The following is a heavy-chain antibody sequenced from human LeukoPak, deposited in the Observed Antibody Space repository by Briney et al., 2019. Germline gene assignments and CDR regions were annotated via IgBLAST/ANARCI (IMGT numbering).Heavy chain of an antibody. V-gene: IGHV4-59*01. Sequence: SETLSLTCTVSGGSISSYYWSWIRQPPGKGLEWIGYIYYSGSTNYNPSLKSRVTISVDTSKSQFSLKLSSVTAADTAVYYCARVPLSCGGDCYSEAFYFDYWGQGTLVTVSS. J-gene: IGHJ4*02. CDR1: GGSISSYY. CDR3: ARVPLSCGGDCYSEAFYFDY. D-gene: IGHD2-21*02. CDR2: IYYSGST.